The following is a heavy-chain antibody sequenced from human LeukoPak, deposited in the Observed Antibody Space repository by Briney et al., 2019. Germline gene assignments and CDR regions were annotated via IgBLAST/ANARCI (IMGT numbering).Heavy chain of an antibody. CDR2: IYYGGST. V-gene: IGHV4-59*01. Sequence: KPSETLSLTCTVSGGSISSYYWSWIRQPPGKGLEWIGYIYYGGSTNYNPSLKSRVTISVDTSKNQFSLKLSSVTAADTAVYYCARESIESGAFDIWGLGTMVTVSS. J-gene: IGHJ3*02. D-gene: IGHD2-21*01. CDR1: GGSISSYY. CDR3: ARESIESGAFDI.